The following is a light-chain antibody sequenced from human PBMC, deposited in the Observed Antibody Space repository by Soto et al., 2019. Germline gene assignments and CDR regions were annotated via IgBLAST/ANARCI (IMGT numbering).Light chain of an antibody. V-gene: IGLV1-40*01. CDR1: SSNIGADYD. CDR2: GYI. Sequence: QSALTQPPSVSGAPGQRVTISCTGSSSNIGADYDVHWYQQLPGTAPKLLIYGYINRPSGVPDRFSGSRSGTSASLAITGLQAEDEADYYCQSYDRSLSGYVFGTGTKLTVL. CDR3: QSYDRSLSGYV. J-gene: IGLJ1*01.